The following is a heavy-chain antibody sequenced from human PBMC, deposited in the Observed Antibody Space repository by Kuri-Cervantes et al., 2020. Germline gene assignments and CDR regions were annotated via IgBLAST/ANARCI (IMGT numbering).Heavy chain of an antibody. CDR2: IVSSGGST. J-gene: IGHJ6*03. V-gene: IGHV3-21*03. CDR3: ARSRPDMDV. CDR1: GFPFSDYM. Sequence: GGSLRLSCAASGFPFSDYMMLWVRQAPSKGLEWVSSIVSSGGSTCYADSVKGRFTISRDNAKNSLYLQMNSLRAEDTAVYYCARSRPDMDVWGKGTTVTVSS.